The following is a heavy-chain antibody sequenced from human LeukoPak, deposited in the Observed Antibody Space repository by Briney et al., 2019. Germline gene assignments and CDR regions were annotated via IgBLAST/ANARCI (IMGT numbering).Heavy chain of an antibody. Sequence: ASVKVSCKASGYTFTSYGISWVRQAPGQGLEWMGWISAYNGNTNHAQKLQGRVTMTTDTSTSTAYMELRSLRSDDTAVYYCARTYYYDSSGYPPNLYYYYGMDVWGQGTTVTVSS. J-gene: IGHJ6*02. V-gene: IGHV1-18*01. CDR1: GYTFTSYG. D-gene: IGHD3-22*01. CDR3: ARTYYYDSSGYPPNLYYYYGMDV. CDR2: ISAYNGNT.